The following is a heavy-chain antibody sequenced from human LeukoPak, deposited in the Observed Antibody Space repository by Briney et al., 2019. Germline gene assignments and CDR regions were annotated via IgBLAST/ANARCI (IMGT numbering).Heavy chain of an antibody. J-gene: IGHJ6*03. CDR2: ISAYNGNT. CDR1: GYTFTSDG. Sequence: ASAKVSCKASGYTFTSDGISWGRQAPGQGLEWMGWISAYNGNTNYAQKLQGRVTMTTDTSTSTAYMELRSLRSDDTAVYYCARAPQDRTYYYYMDVWGKGTTVTVSS. CDR3: ARAPQDRTYYYYMDV. V-gene: IGHV1-18*01. D-gene: IGHD1-14*01.